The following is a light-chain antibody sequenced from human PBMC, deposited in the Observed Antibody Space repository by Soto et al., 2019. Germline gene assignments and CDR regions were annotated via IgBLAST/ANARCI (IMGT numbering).Light chain of an antibody. J-gene: IGKJ1*01. CDR2: GAS. CDR1: QSVRRN. CDR3: QQYNNWPQT. Sequence: EILMTQSPPTLSVSPGERATLSCAASQSVRRNLAWYQQKPGQAPSVLLYGASTRATGIPARFSGSGAGTEFTIAISSLKAEDFEVPYCQQYNNWPQTCGQGTKVDIK. V-gene: IGKV3-15*01.